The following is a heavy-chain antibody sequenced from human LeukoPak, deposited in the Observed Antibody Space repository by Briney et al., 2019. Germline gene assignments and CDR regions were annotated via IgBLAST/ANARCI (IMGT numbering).Heavy chain of an antibody. CDR3: ARGPHIVLMVYATYGSYYYYGMDV. CDR1: GFTFRSYA. J-gene: IGHJ6*02. D-gene: IGHD2-8*01. CDR2: ISYDGSNK. V-gene: IGHV3-30*04. Sequence: GGSLRLSCAASGFTFRSYAMHWVRQAPGKGLEWVAVISYDGSNKYYADSVKGRFTISRDNSKNTLYLQMNSLRAEDTAVYYCARGPHIVLMVYATYGSYYYYGMDVWGQGTTVTVSS.